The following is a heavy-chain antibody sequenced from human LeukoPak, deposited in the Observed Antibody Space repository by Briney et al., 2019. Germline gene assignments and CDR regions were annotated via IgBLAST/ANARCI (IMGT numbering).Heavy chain of an antibody. J-gene: IGHJ4*02. V-gene: IGHV3-21*01. CDR3: ARDLFGIAAAGPFDY. Sequence: GGSLRLSCAASGFTFSSYSMNWVRQAPGKGPEWVSSISSSSSYIYYADSVKGRFTISRDSAKNSLYLQMNSLRAEDTAVYYCARDLFGIAAAGPFDYWGQGTLVTVSS. CDR2: ISSSSSYI. D-gene: IGHD6-13*01. CDR1: GFTFSSYS.